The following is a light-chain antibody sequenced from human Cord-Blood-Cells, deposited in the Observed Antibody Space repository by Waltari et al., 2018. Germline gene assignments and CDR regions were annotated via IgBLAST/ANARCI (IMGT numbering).Light chain of an antibody. Sequence: QTALTQPRSVSGSPGQSVTISCTGTSSDVGGYNYVSWYQQHPGKAPKLMIYDVSKRPSGVSNRFSGSKSGNTASLTISGLQAEDEADYYCSSYTSSSTYVFGTGTKVTVL. CDR3: SSYTSSSTYV. J-gene: IGLJ1*01. CDR2: DVS. CDR1: SSDVGGYNY. V-gene: IGLV2-11*01.